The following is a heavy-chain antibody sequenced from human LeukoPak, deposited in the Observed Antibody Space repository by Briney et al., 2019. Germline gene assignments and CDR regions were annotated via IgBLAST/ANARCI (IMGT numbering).Heavy chain of an antibody. CDR1: GGSISSSSYY. D-gene: IGHD6-19*01. CDR3: ARQQKQWLARGNYSDY. V-gene: IGHV4-39*01. Sequence: SETLSLTCTVSGGSISSSSYYWGWIRQPPGKGLEWIGSIYYSGSTYYNPSLKSRVTISVDTSKNQFSLKLSSVTAADTAVYYCARQQKQWLARGNYSDYWGQGTLVTVSS. J-gene: IGHJ4*02. CDR2: IYYSGST.